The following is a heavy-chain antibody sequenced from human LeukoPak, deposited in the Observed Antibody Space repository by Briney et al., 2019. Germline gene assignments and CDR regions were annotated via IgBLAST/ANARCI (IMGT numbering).Heavy chain of an antibody. D-gene: IGHD3-10*01. J-gene: IGHJ5*02. Sequence: VASVKVSCKAYGYTFTSYYMHWVRQAPGQGLEWMGIISPSGGSTSYAQKFQGRVTMTRDTSTSTVYMELSSLRSEDTAVYYCAREGYGSGSYPYINWFDPWGQGTLVTVSS. CDR3: AREGYGSGSYPYINWFDP. CDR1: GYTFTSYY. CDR2: ISPSGGST. V-gene: IGHV1-46*01.